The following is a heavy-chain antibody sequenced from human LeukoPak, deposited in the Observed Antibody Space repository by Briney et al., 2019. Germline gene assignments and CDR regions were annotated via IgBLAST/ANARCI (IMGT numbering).Heavy chain of an antibody. CDR2: INHSGST. CDR3: ARDSGSYQGPTYYYYGMDV. J-gene: IGHJ6*02. D-gene: IGHD1-26*01. CDR1: GGSFSGYY. V-gene: IGHV4-34*01. Sequence: PSETLSLTCAVYGGSFSGYYWSWIRQPPGKGLEWIGEINHSGSTNYNPSLKSRVTISVDTSKNRFSLKLSSVTAADTAVYYCARDSGSYQGPTYYYYGMDVWGQGTTVTVSS.